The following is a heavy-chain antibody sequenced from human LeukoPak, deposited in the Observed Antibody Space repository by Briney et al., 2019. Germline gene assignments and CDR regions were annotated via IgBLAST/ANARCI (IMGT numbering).Heavy chain of an antibody. Sequence: GGSLRLSCAASGFTFSSYWMSWVRQAPGKGLEWVANIKQDGSEKYYVDSVKGRFTISRDNAKNSLYLQMNSLRAEDTAVYYCAREGTGTTISGAFDIWGQGTMVTVSS. CDR3: AREGTGTTISGAFDI. D-gene: IGHD1-7*01. CDR2: IKQDGSEK. J-gene: IGHJ3*02. CDR1: GFTFSSYW. V-gene: IGHV3-7*01.